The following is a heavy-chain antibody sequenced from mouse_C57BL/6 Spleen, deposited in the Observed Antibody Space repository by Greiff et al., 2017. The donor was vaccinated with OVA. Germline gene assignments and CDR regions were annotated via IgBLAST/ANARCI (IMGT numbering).Heavy chain of an antibody. D-gene: IGHD2-4*01. CDR3: ARGFYYDYDGYAMDY. V-gene: IGHV1-22*01. CDR1: GYTFTDYN. J-gene: IGHJ4*01. CDR2: INPNNGGT. Sequence: EVQLQQSGPELVKPGASVKMSCKASGYTFTDYNMHWVKQSHGKSLEWIGYINPNNGGTSYNQKFKGKATLTVNKSSSTAYMELRSLTSEDSAVYYCARGFYYDYDGYAMDYWGQGTSVTVSS.